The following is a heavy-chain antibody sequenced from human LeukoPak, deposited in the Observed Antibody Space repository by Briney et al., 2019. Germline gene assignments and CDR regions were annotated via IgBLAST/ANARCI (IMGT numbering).Heavy chain of an antibody. Sequence: GGSLRLSCAASGFTVSSNYMSWVRQAPGKGLEWVSVIYSGGSTYYADSVTGRFTNSRDNSKNTLYLQTNSLRAEDTAVYYCAIMHGYYDGSGYWVQWGQGTLVTVSS. CDR1: GFTVSSNY. CDR3: AIMHGYYDGSGYWVQ. V-gene: IGHV3-53*01. D-gene: IGHD3-22*01. CDR2: IYSGGST. J-gene: IGHJ4*02.